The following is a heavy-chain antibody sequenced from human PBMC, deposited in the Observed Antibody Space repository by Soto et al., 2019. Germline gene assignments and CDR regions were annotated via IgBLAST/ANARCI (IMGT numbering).Heavy chain of an antibody. V-gene: IGHV7-4-1*01. D-gene: IGHD3-3*01. J-gene: IGHJ6*03. CDR1: GYTFTSYA. CDR3: ARGGYDFWSGYYGGAYYYYYMDV. Sequence: QVQLVQSGSELKKPGASVKVSCKASGYTFTSYAMNWVRQAPGQGLEWMGWINTNTGNPTYAQGFTGRFVFSLDTSVSTAYLQICSLKAEDTAVYYCARGGYDFWSGYYGGAYYYYYMDVWGKGTTVTVS. CDR2: INTNTGNP.